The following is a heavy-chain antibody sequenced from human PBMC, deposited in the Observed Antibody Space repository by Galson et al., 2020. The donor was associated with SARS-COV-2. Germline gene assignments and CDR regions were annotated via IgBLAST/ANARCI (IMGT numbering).Heavy chain of an antibody. CDR2: IIPIFGTA. CDR3: ARSIYQGGSYYYYMDV. D-gene: IGHD2-2*01. CDR1: GGTFSSYA. Sequence: ASVKVSCKASGGTFSSYAISRVRQAPGQGLEWMGGIIPIFGTANYAQKFQGRVTITTDESTSTAYMELSSLRSEDTAVYYCARSIYQGGSYYYYMDVWGKGTTVTVSS. V-gene: IGHV1-69*05. J-gene: IGHJ6*03.